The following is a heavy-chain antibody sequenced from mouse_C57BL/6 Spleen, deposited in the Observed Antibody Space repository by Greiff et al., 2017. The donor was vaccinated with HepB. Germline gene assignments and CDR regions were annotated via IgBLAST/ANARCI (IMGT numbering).Heavy chain of an antibody. V-gene: IGHV1-61*01. CDR3: ARKRLYYGSSPWFAY. CDR2: IYPSDSET. CDR1: GYTFTSYW. D-gene: IGHD1-1*01. Sequence: QVQLQQSGAELVRPGSSVKLSCKASGYTFTSYWMDWVKQRPGQGLEWIGNIYPSDSETHYNQKFKDKATLTVDKSSSTAYMQLSSLTSEDSAVYYCARKRLYYGSSPWFAYWGQGTLVTVSA. J-gene: IGHJ3*01.